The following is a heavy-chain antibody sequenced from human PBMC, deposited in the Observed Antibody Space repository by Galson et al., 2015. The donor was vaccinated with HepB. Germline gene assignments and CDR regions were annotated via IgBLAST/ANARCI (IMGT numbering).Heavy chain of an antibody. J-gene: IGHJ5*02. V-gene: IGHV4-34*01. CDR3: ARGARTGVAAAGTVRIVGWFDP. D-gene: IGHD6-13*01. CDR2: INHNGST. Sequence: SETLSLTCAVYGGSFSGYYWSWIRQPPGKGLEWIGEINHNGSTNYNPSLKSRVTISVDTSKNQFSLKLSSVTAADTAVYYCARGARTGVAAAGTVRIVGWFDPWGQGTLVTVSS. CDR1: GGSFSGYY.